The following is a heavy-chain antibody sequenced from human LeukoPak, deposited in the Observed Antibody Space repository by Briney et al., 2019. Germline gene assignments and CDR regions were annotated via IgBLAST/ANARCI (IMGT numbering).Heavy chain of an antibody. J-gene: IGHJ4*02. CDR1: GFTFSSYG. D-gene: IGHD3-16*01. V-gene: IGHV3-30*03. Sequence: HPGGSLRLSCAASGFTFSSYGMHWVRQAPGKGLEWVAVISYDGSNKYYADSVKGRFTISRDNSKNTLYLQMNSLRAEDTAVYYCASKGDLDYWGQGTLVTVSS. CDR3: ASKGDLDY. CDR2: ISYDGSNK.